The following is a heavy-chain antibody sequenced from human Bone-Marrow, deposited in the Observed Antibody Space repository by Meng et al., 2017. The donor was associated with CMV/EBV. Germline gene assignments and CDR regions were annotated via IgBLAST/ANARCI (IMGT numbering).Heavy chain of an antibody. Sequence: FTFNNYAMSWVRQAPGKGLEWVSGIRYNGGSTYYADSVKGRSTISRDNSKNTLYLQMNSLKDEDTAVYYCAKDGGAGYGGNSDWFDPWGQGTLVTVSS. V-gene: IGHV3-23*01. CDR3: AKDGGAGYGGNSDWFDP. CDR2: IRYNGGST. J-gene: IGHJ5*02. D-gene: IGHD4-23*01. CDR1: FTFNNYA.